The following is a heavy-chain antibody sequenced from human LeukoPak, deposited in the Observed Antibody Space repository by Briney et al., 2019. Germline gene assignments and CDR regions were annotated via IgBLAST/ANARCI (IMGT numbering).Heavy chain of an antibody. J-gene: IGHJ5*02. CDR1: GFTFSNAW. CDR3: TTIPTPYCSGGSCYSEDWFDP. CDR2: IKSKTDGGTT. D-gene: IGHD2-15*01. V-gene: IGHV3-15*01. Sequence: GGSLRLSCAASGFTFSNAWMSWVRQAPGKGLEWVGRIKSKTDGGTTDYAAPVKGRFTISRDDSKNTLYLQMNSLKTEDTAVYYCTTIPTPYCSGGSCYSEDWFDPWGQGTLATVSS.